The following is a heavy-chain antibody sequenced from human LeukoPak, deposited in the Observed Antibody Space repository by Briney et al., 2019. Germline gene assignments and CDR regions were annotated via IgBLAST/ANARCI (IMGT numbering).Heavy chain of an antibody. CDR3: AKDGIDRSSGTTYYHYMAV. V-gene: IGHV3-66*01. Sequence: PGGSLRISCAASGFTVANNYMSWVRQAPGKGLEWVSLIYSHGGTHYADSVKGRFTISRDNSKNTLYLQMNSLRAEDTAVYYCAKDGIDRSSGTTYYHYMAVWGKGTTVTISS. D-gene: IGHD3-22*01. J-gene: IGHJ6*03. CDR2: IYSHGGT. CDR1: GFTVANNY.